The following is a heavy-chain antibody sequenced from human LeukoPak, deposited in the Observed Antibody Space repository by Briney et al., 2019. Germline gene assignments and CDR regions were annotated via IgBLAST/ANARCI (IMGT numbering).Heavy chain of an antibody. J-gene: IGHJ4*02. D-gene: IGHD2-15*01. CDR3: ARDRCSGGSCYFHFDY. V-gene: IGHV1-2*02. CDR2: INPNSGGT. Sequence: GASVKVSCKASGYTFTCYYMHWVRQAPGQGLEWMGWINPNSGGTNYAQKFQGRVTMTRDTSISTAYMELSRLRSDDTAVYYCARDRCSGGSCYFHFDYWGQGTLVTVSS. CDR1: GYTFTCYY.